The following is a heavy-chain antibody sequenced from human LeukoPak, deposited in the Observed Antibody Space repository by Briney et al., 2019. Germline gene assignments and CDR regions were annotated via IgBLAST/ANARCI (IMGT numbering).Heavy chain of an antibody. V-gene: IGHV2-5*04. CDR1: GFSLSTSGVG. Sequence: SGPTLVNPTQTLTLTCTFSGFSLSTSGVGVGWIRQPPGKALEWLALIYWDDDKRYSTSLKTRLTISKDTSKNQVVLIMTDMDPLDTGTYYCVTFPFYYYYYIDVWGKGTTVTISS. CDR2: IYWDDDK. J-gene: IGHJ6*03. CDR3: VTFPFYYYYYIDV. D-gene: IGHD3-16*01.